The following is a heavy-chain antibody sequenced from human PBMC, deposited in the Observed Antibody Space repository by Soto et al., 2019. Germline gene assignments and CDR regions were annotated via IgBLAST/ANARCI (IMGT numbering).Heavy chain of an antibody. D-gene: IGHD2-21*02. CDR3: ARDLWGYCGTDCYPLDV. Sequence: SETLSLTCTVSGGSISSSSYYWGWIRQPPGKGLEWIGGIYYSGSTVYNPSFKSRVTISVDTSKNQFALKLNSVTAADTAVYYCARDLWGYCGTDCYPLDVWGQGTTVTVSS. CDR1: GGSISSSSYY. CDR2: IYYSGST. V-gene: IGHV4-39*06. J-gene: IGHJ6*02.